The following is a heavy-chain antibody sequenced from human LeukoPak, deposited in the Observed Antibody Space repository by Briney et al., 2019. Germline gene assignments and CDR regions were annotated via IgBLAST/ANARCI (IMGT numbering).Heavy chain of an antibody. D-gene: IGHD5-12*01. CDR2: ISGSGGST. CDR1: GFTFSSYA. CDR3: AKDGGVDIVATIPYYFDY. J-gene: IGHJ4*02. V-gene: IGHV3-23*01. Sequence: GGSLRLSCAASGFTFSSYAMSWVRQAPGKGLEWVSAISGSGGSTYYADSVKGRFTISRDNSKNTLYLQMNSLRAEDTAVYYCAKDGGVDIVATIPYYFDYWGQGTLVTVSS.